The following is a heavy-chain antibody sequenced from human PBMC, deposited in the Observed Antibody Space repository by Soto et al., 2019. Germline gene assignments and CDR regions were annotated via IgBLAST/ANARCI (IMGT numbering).Heavy chain of an antibody. J-gene: IGHJ4*02. V-gene: IGHV3-30*03. CDR1: GFMFSSYG. CDR3: VRAVRAECGYDFMFQY. D-gene: IGHD3-16*01. Sequence: QVQLLQSRGGVVQPGRSLRLSCVTSGFMFSSYGMHWVRQAPGKGLEWVGVMSYDGKKIDYAESVKGSITISRDNSQNTIYLQMNSLGSEDTAKYYCVRAVRAECGYDFMFQYWGKGTQITVSS. CDR2: MSYDGKKI.